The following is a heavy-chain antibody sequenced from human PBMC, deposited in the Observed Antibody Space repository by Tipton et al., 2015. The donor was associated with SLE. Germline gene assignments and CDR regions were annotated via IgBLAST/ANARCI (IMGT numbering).Heavy chain of an antibody. CDR3: ARVPSTLYDPSRYFDL. CDR1: GYSISSGYY. Sequence: TLSLTCTVSGYSISSGYYWGWIRQPPGKGLEWIGSIYHSGSTYYNPSLTSRVTISVDTSKNQFSLKLSSVTAADTAVYYCARVPSTLYDPSRYFDLWGRGTLVTVSS. J-gene: IGHJ2*01. D-gene: IGHD2-2*02. CDR2: IYHSGST. V-gene: IGHV4-38-2*02.